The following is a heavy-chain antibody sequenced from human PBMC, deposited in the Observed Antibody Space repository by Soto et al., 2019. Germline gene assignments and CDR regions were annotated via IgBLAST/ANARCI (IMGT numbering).Heavy chain of an antibody. D-gene: IGHD1-20*01. CDR3: ARDRAKWKDYYYYGMDV. J-gene: IGHJ6*02. CDR2: IYYSGST. V-gene: IGHV4-30-4*01. Sequence: QVQLQESGPGLVKPSQTLSLTCTVSGGSISSGDDFWTWIRQPPGKGLEWIGYIYYSGSTYYNQYFKSRLTMSVDTSKTQFSLKLSSVTAADTAVYYCARDRAKWKDYYYYGMDVWGQGTTVTVSS. CDR1: GGSISSGDDF.